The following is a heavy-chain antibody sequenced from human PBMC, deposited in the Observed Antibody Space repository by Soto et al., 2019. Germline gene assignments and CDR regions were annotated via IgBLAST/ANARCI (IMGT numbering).Heavy chain of an antibody. J-gene: IGHJ4*02. CDR3: AKARHSTSWYGLEADF. CDR1: GFIFSDYA. CDR2: ISYGGDNK. V-gene: IGHV3-30*09. Sequence: GGSLRLSCAASGFIFSDYAMHWVRQAPGKGLEWVAVISYGGDNKYYADSVRGRFAISRDNLKNTLDLQMNSLNPEDTATYHCAKARHSTSWYGLEADFWGQGTLVTVSS. D-gene: IGHD6-13*01.